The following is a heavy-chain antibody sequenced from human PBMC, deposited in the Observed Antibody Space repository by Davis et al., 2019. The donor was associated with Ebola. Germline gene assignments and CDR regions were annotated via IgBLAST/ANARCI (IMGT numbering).Heavy chain of an antibody. CDR3: ARGIFFSYYGMDV. Sequence: ASVKVSCKASGYTFTGYYMHWVRQAPGQGLEWMGWINPNSGGTNYAQKFQGWVTMTRDTSISTAYMELSRLRSEDTAVYYCARGIFFSYYGMDVWGQGTTVTVSS. D-gene: IGHD3-3*01. J-gene: IGHJ6*02. CDR2: INPNSGGT. V-gene: IGHV1-2*04. CDR1: GYTFTGYY.